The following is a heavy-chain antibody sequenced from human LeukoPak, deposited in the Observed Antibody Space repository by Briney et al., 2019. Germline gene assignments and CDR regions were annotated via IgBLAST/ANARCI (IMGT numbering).Heavy chain of an antibody. CDR3: ARSPQWLATLKAYYYYGMDV. V-gene: IGHV4-34*01. J-gene: IGHJ6*02. D-gene: IGHD6-19*01. CDR2: INHSGST. Sequence: SETLSLTCAVYGGSFSGYYWSWIRQPPGKGLEWIGEINHSGSTNYNPSLKSRVTISVDTSKNQFSLKLSSVTAADTAVYYCARSPQWLATLKAYYYYGMDVWGQGTTVTVSS. CDR1: GGSFSGYY.